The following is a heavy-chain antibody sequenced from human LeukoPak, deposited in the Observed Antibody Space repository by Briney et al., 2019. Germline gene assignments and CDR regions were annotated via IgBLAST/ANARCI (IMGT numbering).Heavy chain of an antibody. CDR2: ISAYNGNT. Sequence: ASVKVSCKASGYTFTSYGISWVRQAPGQGLEWMGWISAYNGNTNYAQKLQGRVTMTTDTSTSTAYMELRSLRSDDTAVYYCARDFRVLLEWFGWFDPWGQGTLVTVSS. CDR3: ARDFRVLLEWFGWFDP. J-gene: IGHJ5*02. D-gene: IGHD3-3*01. CDR1: GYTFTSYG. V-gene: IGHV1-18*01.